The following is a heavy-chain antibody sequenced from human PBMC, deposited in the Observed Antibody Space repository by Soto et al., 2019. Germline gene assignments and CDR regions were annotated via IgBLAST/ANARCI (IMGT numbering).Heavy chain of an antibody. V-gene: IGHV3-30*18. CDR2: ISYDGSNK. Sequence: GGSLRLSCAASGFTFSSYGMHWVRQAPGKGLEWVAVISYDGSNKYYADSVKGRFTISRDNSKNTLYLQMNSLRAEDTAVYYCAKEQTYRRDGYIRGGGRYYFDYWGQGTLVTVSS. CDR1: GFTFSSYG. CDR3: AKEQTYRRDGYIRGGGRYYFDY. D-gene: IGHD5-12*01. J-gene: IGHJ4*02.